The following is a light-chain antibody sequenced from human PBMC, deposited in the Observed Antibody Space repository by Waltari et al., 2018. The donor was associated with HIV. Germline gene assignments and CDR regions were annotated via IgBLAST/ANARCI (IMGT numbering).Light chain of an antibody. CDR1: QSITNY. V-gene: IGKV1-39*01. CDR2: AGS. Sequence: DIQMTQSPSSLSASVGDRVTITCRASQSITNYLNWYQQKPGKAPRLLIFAGSSLQSGVPARFNGSGSGTDFTLTITSLQAEDFATYYCQQSYSTPRTFGQGTKLDIK. CDR3: QQSYSTPRT. J-gene: IGKJ2*01.